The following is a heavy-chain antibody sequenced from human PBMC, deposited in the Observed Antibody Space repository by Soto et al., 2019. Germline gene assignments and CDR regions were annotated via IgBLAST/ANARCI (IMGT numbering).Heavy chain of an antibody. Sequence: GESLKISCKVSGYIFTTYWIGWVRQMPGKGLEWMGVIYPGDSDTIYSPSFQGQVTISADKSITTAYLQWSSLKASDTAMYYCARPYSGGPNDPFDVWGQGTMVTVSS. D-gene: IGHD1-26*01. CDR2: IYPGDSDT. J-gene: IGHJ3*01. CDR1: GYIFTTYW. CDR3: ARPYSGGPNDPFDV. V-gene: IGHV5-51*01.